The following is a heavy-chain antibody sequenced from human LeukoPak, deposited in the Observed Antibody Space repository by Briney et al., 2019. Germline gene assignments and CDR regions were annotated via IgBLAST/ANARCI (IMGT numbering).Heavy chain of an antibody. CDR1: GGSLSSDSYY. Sequence: SDTLSLTCTVSGGSLSSDSYYWAWIRQPPGKGLEWIASIYYSGSTYYNPSLKSRVTISVDTSRNQFSLKLSSVTAADTAVYYCASLAVAGLSEGYWGQGTLVIVSS. CDR2: IYYSGST. D-gene: IGHD6-19*01. CDR3: ASLAVAGLSEGY. J-gene: IGHJ4*02. V-gene: IGHV4-39*01.